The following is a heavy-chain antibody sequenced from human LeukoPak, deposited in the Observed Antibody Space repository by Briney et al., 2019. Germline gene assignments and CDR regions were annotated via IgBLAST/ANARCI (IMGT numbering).Heavy chain of an antibody. D-gene: IGHD1-14*01. CDR1: GGSFSNYY. Sequence: SETLSLTCTVSGGSFSNYYWSWIRQPPGKELEWIGYIYTSGSTNYNPALKSRVPMSLDTSKTQFSLKLSSVTAADTAVYHCARSRNSYYFDYWGQGTLVSVSS. CDR2: IYTSGST. V-gene: IGHV4-4*09. CDR3: ARSRNSYYFDY. J-gene: IGHJ4*02.